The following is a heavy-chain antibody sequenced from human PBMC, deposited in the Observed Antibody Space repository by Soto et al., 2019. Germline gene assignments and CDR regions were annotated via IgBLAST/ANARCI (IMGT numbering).Heavy chain of an antibody. V-gene: IGHV3-23*01. J-gene: IGHJ4*02. CDR1: GFTFSSYS. D-gene: IGHD2-2*01. CDR3: ATGYQMLGPQMDY. CDR2: ISGSGVST. Sequence: GGSLSLSGAASGFTFSSYSISWVRQAPGKGLEWVSAISGSGVSTYYAHSVKGRFTISRDNSKTSLYLQMNSLRDEDTAVYYWATGYQMLGPQMDYFGQGTMV.